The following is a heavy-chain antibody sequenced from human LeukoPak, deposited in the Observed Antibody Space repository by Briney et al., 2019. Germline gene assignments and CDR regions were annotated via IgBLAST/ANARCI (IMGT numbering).Heavy chain of an antibody. CDR1: GFTFSSYS. J-gene: IGHJ5*02. CDR3: ARDHGMTTVITGGFDP. Sequence: GGSLRHSCAASGFTFSSYSMNWVRQAPGKGLEWVSYISSSSSTIYYADSVKGRFTISRDNAKNSLYLQTNSLRDEDTAVYYCARDHGMTTVITGGFDPWGQGTLVTVSS. CDR2: ISSSSSTI. V-gene: IGHV3-48*02. D-gene: IGHD4-23*01.